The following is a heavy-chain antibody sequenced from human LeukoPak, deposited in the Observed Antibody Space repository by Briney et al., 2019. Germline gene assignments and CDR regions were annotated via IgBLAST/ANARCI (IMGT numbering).Heavy chain of an antibody. CDR1: GFTFSSYA. D-gene: IGHD5-12*01. V-gene: IGHV3-30-3*01. CDR3: ARDRLYTDYEFDY. Sequence: PGRSLRLSCAASGFTFSSYAMHWVRQAPGKGLEWVAVISYDGSNKYYADSVKGRFTISRDNAKNSLYLQMNSLRAEDTAVYYCARDRLYTDYEFDYWGQGTLVTVSS. J-gene: IGHJ4*02. CDR2: ISYDGSNK.